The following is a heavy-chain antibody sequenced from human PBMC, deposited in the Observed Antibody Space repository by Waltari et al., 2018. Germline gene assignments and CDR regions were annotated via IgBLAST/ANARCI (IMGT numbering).Heavy chain of an antibody. Sequence: VQLVQSGAEVKKPGSSVKVSCKASGGTFSSYTIRGVRQAPGQGLAWMGRIIPILGIANYAQKFQGRVTITADKSTSTAYMELSSLRSEDTAVYYCARDVTAESGYWGQGTLVTVSS. CDR3: ARDVTAESGY. V-gene: IGHV1-69*09. CDR2: IIPILGIA. D-gene: IGHD3-10*01. J-gene: IGHJ4*02. CDR1: GGTFSSYT.